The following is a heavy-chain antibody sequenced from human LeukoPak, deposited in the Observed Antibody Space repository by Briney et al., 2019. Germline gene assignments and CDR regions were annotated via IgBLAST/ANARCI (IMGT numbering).Heavy chain of an antibody. CDR1: GYTFTSYA. V-gene: IGHV1-3*01. CDR3: ARTYCSSTSCYTGIDY. J-gene: IGHJ4*02. CDR2: INAGNGNT. Sequence: ASVKVSCKASGYTFTSYAMHWVRQAPGQRLEWMGWINAGNGNTKYSQKFQGRVTITRDTSASTAYMELSSLRSEDTAVYYCARTYCSSTSCYTGIDYWGQGTLVTVSS. D-gene: IGHD2-2*02.